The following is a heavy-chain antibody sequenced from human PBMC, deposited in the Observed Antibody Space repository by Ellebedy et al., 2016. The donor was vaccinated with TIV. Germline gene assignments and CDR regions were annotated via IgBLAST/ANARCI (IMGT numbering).Heavy chain of an antibody. CDR2: ISSSGSTI. Sequence: GGSLRLXCAASGFTFSDYYMSWIRQAPGQGLEWVSYISSSGSTIYYADSVKGRFTISRDNAKNSLYLQMNSLRAEDTAVYYCAREIVVVPAAMGSYYGMDVWGQGTTVTVSS. J-gene: IGHJ6*02. V-gene: IGHV3-11*01. CDR1: GFTFSDYY. CDR3: AREIVVVPAAMGSYYGMDV. D-gene: IGHD2-2*01.